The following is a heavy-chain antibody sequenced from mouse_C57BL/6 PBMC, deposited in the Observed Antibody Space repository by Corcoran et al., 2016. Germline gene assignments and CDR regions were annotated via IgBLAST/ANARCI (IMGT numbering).Heavy chain of an antibody. Sequence: VQLQQPGAELVKPGASVKMSCQASGYTFPSYWITWVKQRPGQGLEWIGDIYPGSGSTNYNEKFKSKATLTVDTSSSTAYMQLSSLTSEDSAVYYCARRGYYSFFDYWGQGTTLTVSS. CDR2: IYPGSGST. V-gene: IGHV1-55*01. J-gene: IGHJ2*01. CDR3: ARRGYYSFFDY. D-gene: IGHD2-3*01. CDR1: GYTFPSYW.